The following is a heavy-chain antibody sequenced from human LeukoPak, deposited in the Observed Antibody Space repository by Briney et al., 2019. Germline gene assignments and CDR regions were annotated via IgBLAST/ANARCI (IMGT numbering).Heavy chain of an antibody. J-gene: IGHJ4*02. CDR1: GFTFSSYS. D-gene: IGHD6-19*01. Sequence: GGSLRLSCAASGFTFSSYSMNWVRQAPGRGLEWVSSISSSSSYIYYADSVKGRFTISRDNAKNSLYLQMNSLRAEDTAVYYCTDGGHSSGWYAFDYWGQGTLVTVSS. CDR2: ISSSSSYI. CDR3: TDGGHSSGWYAFDY. V-gene: IGHV3-21*01.